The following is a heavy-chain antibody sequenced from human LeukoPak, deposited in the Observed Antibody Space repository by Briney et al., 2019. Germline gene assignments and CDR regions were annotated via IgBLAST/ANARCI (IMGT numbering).Heavy chain of an antibody. CDR2: IYYSGSS. V-gene: IGHV4-59*01. J-gene: IGHJ6*03. CDR3: ARVPRSYYYYYMDV. Sequence: SETLSLTCNVSGGSISGYHWSWIRQPPGKGLEWLGYIYYSGSSNYNPSLKSRVTMSADTSKNQFSLKLSSVTAADTAVYYCARVPRSYYYYYMDVWGRGTTVTVSS. CDR1: GGSISGYH.